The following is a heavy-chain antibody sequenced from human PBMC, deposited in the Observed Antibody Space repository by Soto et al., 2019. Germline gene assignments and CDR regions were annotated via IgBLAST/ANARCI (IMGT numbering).Heavy chain of an antibody. V-gene: IGHV1-69*12. D-gene: IGHD2-15*01. CDR3: ARNGGVGYCSGGSCPAAEYFQH. Sequence: QVQLVQSGAEVKKPGSSVKVSCKASGGTFSSYAISWVRQAPGQGLEWMGGIIPIFGTANYAQKFQGRVTITADESKSTAYMELSSLRSEDTAVYYCARNGGVGYCSGGSCPAAEYFQHWGQGTLVTVSS. J-gene: IGHJ1*01. CDR1: GGTFSSYA. CDR2: IIPIFGTA.